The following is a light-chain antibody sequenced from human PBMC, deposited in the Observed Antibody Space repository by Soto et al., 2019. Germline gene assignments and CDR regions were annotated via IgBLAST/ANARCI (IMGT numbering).Light chain of an antibody. CDR3: QHYGNSPLT. CDR2: GAS. V-gene: IGKV3-15*01. Sequence: EIVMTQSTATLSVSPGEGATLSCRAGQSVGVNLAWYQQMPGQAPRLLIYGASTRATGVTARFSGSGSGTEFTLTINSLQSEDFAVYYCQHYGNSPLTVGQGTRLEIK. J-gene: IGKJ5*01. CDR1: QSVGVN.